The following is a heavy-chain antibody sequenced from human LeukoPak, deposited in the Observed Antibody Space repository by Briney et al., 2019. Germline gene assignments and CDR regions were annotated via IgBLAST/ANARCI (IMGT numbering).Heavy chain of an antibody. CDR1: GFIFSSHE. J-gene: IGHJ4*02. V-gene: IGHV3-48*03. CDR3: ARLDDYGDYVL. CDR2: ISGSGTSI. Sequence: PGGSLRLSCAASGFIFSSHEMNWVRQAPGKGLEWVSYISGSGTSIYYAGSVKGRFTISRDNAKNSLYLQMNSLRAEDTAVYYCARLDDYGDYVLWGQGTLVTVSS. D-gene: IGHD4-17*01.